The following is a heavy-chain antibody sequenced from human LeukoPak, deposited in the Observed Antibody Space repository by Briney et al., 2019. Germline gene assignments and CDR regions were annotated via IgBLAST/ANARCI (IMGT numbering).Heavy chain of an antibody. V-gene: IGHV1-18*01. D-gene: IGHD3-10*01. CDR3: ARDAGAMVRQMDV. CDR2: ISAYNGNT. CDR1: GYTFTSYG. J-gene: IGHJ6*04. Sequence: ASVKVSCKASGYTFTSYGISWVRQAPGQGLEWMGWISAYNGNTNYAQKFQGRVTITADKSTSTAYMELSSLRSEDTAVYYCARDAGAMVRQMDVWGKGTTVTVSS.